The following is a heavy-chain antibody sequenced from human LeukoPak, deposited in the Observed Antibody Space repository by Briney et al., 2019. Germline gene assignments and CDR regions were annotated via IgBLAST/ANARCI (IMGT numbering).Heavy chain of an antibody. D-gene: IGHD1-14*01. Sequence: SETLSLTCAVYGGSFSGYYWGWIRQPPGKGLEWIGSIYYSGSTYYNPSLKGRVTISVDTSKNQFSLKLSSVTAADTAVYYCASAPPYYYYGMDVWGQGTTVTVSS. J-gene: IGHJ6*02. CDR1: GGSFSGYY. V-gene: IGHV4-39*01. CDR2: IYYSGST. CDR3: ASAPPYYYYGMDV.